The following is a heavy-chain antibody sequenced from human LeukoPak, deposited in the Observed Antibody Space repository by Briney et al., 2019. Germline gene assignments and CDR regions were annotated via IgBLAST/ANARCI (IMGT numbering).Heavy chain of an antibody. D-gene: IGHD3-3*01. V-gene: IGHV3-23*01. CDR2: ISGSGRST. CDR3: AKKSPIFGVVIPLFDY. Sequence: GGSLRFSCAASGFAFSSYVMNWVRQAPGKGLEWVSSISGSGRSTYYADSVKGRFTISRDNSTNTLYLQMSSLRAEDTAVYYCAKKSPIFGVVIPLFDYWGQGTLVTVSS. CDR1: GFAFSSYV. J-gene: IGHJ4*02.